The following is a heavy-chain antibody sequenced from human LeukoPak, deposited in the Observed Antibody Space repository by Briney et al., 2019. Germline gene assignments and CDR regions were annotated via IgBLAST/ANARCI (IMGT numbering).Heavy chain of an antibody. D-gene: IGHD6-13*01. J-gene: IGHJ4*02. CDR3: ARGDSSSWYWKRVDY. V-gene: IGHV4-39*07. CDR1: GGSISSSSYY. CDR2: IYYSGST. Sequence: SETLSLTCTVSGGSISSSSYYWGWIRQPPGKGLEWIGSIYYSGSTYYNPSLKSRVTISVDTSKNQFSLKLSSVTAADTAVYYCARGDSSSWYWKRVDYWGQGTLVTVSS.